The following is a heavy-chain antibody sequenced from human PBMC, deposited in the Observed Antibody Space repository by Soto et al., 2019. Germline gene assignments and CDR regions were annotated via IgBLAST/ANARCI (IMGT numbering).Heavy chain of an antibody. CDR1: GYTFTGYY. D-gene: IGHD6-6*01. V-gene: IGHV1-2*04. CDR2: INPNSGGT. J-gene: IGHJ6*02. Sequence: ASVKVSCKASGYTFTGYYMHWVRQAPGQGLEWMGWINPNSGGTNYAQKFQGWVTMTRDTSISTAYMELSRLRSDDTAVYYCARDGGQYSSSDYYYYGMDVWGQGTTVTVSS. CDR3: ARDGGQYSSSDYYYYGMDV.